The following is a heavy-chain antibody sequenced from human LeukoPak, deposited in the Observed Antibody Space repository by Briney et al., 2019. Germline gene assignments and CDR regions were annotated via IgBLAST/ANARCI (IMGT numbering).Heavy chain of an antibody. V-gene: IGHV3-23*01. CDR1: GFTFNSYA. CDR3: AKWAGKWFGELVGYYFDY. D-gene: IGHD3-10*01. CDR2: ITGGGGGT. Sequence: GGSLRLSCAASGFTFNSYAMTWVRQAPGKGLEWVSSITGGGGGTYYADSVQGRFTISRDNSRNTLSLQMTSLRAEDTAVYYCAKWAGKWFGELVGYYFDYWGQGTLVTVSS. J-gene: IGHJ4*02.